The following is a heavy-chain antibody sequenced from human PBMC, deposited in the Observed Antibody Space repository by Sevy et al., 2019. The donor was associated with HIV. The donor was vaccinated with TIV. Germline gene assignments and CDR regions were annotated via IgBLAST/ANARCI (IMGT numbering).Heavy chain of an antibody. CDR1: GFTFGDDA. J-gene: IGHJ4*02. D-gene: IGHD6-19*01. CDR3: TRGAVADIGRGAYYFDY. Sequence: SLRLSCTASGFTFGDDAMSWFLQAPGKELEWVGFIRSNAYGGTTEYAASVKGRFTISRDDSKSIAYLQMNSLKTEDIAVYYCTRGAVADIGRGAYYFDYWGQGTLVTVSS. CDR2: IRSNAYGGTT. V-gene: IGHV3-49*03.